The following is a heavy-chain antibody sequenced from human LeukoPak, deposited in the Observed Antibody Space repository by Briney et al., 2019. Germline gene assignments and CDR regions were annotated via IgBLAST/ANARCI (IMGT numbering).Heavy chain of an antibody. CDR3: AREQRYYDILTGYFDY. CDR1: GYTFTGYY. V-gene: IGHV1-2*02. J-gene: IGHJ4*02. D-gene: IGHD3-9*01. CDR2: INPNSGGT. Sequence: ASVKVSCKASGYTFTGYYMHWVRQAPGQGLEWMGWINPNSGGTNYAQKFQGRVTMTRDTSISTAYMELSSLRSEDTAVYYCAREQRYYDILTGYFDYWGQGTLVTVSS.